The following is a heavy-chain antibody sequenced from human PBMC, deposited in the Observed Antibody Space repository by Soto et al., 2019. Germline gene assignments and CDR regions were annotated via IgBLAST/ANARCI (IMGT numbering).Heavy chain of an antibody. V-gene: IGHV2-5*02. J-gene: IGHJ4*02. CDR1: GFSLTTSGVG. CDR2: IYWDDDK. Sequence: QITLNESGPTVVKPAETLTLTCTFSGFSLTTSGVGVSWIRQSPGKAPERLALIYWDDDKRYSASLKSRLTITKDTSKNQVVLTMASVDPADTATYYCAHRILRTVFGLVTTTAIYFDFWGQGTPVVVSS. CDR3: AHRILRTVFGLVTTTAIYFDF. D-gene: IGHD3-3*01.